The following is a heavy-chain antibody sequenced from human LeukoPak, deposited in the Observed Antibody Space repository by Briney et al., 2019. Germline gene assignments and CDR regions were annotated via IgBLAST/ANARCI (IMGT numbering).Heavy chain of an antibody. CDR2: IYTSGST. CDR1: GGSISSYY. Sequence: PSETLSLTCTVSGGSISSYYWSWIRQPAGEGLEWIGRIYTSGSTNYNPSLKSRVTMSVDTSKNQFSLKLSSVTAADTAVYYCARGPSVLLWFGEPPYFDYWGQGTLVTVSS. CDR3: ARGPSVLLWFGEPPYFDY. V-gene: IGHV4-4*07. J-gene: IGHJ4*02. D-gene: IGHD3-10*01.